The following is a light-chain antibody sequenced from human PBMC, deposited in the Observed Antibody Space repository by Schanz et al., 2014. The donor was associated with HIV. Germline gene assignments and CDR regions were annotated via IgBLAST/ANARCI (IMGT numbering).Light chain of an antibody. CDR1: TSNIGSNT. Sequence: QSVLTQPPSASGTPGRSVTVSCSGSTSNIGSNTVDWFQQLPGTAPKLLIYNTNVRPSGVPDRFSGSKSGTSASLAISGLQSEDEADYYCSAWDDSLKGWVFGGGTKLTVL. V-gene: IGLV1-44*01. CDR2: NTN. J-gene: IGLJ3*02. CDR3: SAWDDSLKGWV.